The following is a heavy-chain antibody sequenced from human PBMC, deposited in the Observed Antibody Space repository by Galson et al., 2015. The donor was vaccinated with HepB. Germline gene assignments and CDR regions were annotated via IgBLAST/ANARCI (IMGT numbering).Heavy chain of an antibody. CDR2: VYSTGST. Sequence: VSISSYSWSWIRQAAGTGLEWIGRVYSTGSTNDNPTLKSRVTMSIDKSKKQVSLRLTSVTAADTAVYYCAREPTIAVAGTYYYYGMDVWGQGTPVTVSS. CDR1: VSISSYS. J-gene: IGHJ6*02. CDR3: AREPTIAVAGTYYYYGMDV. V-gene: IGHV4-4*07. D-gene: IGHD6-19*01.